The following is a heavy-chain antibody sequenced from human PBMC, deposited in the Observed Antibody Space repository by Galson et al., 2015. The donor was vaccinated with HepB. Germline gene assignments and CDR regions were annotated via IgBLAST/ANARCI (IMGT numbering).Heavy chain of an antibody. D-gene: IGHD3-10*01. J-gene: IGHJ6*02. CDR1: GFTFSSYA. CDR3: AKDQDYGSGMDV. Sequence: SLRLSCAASGFTFSSYAMSWVRQAPGKGLEWVSAISGSGGSTYYADSVKGRFTISRDNSKNTLYLQMNSLRAEDTVVYYCAKDQDYGSGMDVWGQGTTVTVSS. CDR2: ISGSGGST. V-gene: IGHV3-23*01.